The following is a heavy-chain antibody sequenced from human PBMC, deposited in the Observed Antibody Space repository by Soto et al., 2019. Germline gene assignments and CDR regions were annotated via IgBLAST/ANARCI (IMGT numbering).Heavy chain of an antibody. CDR2: IYWNDDK. V-gene: IGHV2-5*01. Sequence: SGPPLVNPTQTLTLTCTFSGFSLSTTGVGVSWIGQPPGKALEWLALIYWNDDKRYSPSLKSRLTITKDTSKNQVVLTMTNMDPVDTATYYCATGGEMATIRGWFDPWGQGTLVTVSS. D-gene: IGHD5-12*01. CDR3: ATGGEMATIRGWFDP. J-gene: IGHJ5*02. CDR1: GFSLSTTGVG.